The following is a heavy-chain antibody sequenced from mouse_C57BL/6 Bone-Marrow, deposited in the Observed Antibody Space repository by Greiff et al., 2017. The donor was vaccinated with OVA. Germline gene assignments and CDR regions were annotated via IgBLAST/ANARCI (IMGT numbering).Heavy chain of an antibody. V-gene: IGHV1-58*01. CDR3: ARSSGILLDDY. CDR2: LYIGNGYT. D-gene: IGHD6-1*01. CDR1: GYTFTSYG. Sequence: EVKLMESGAELVRPGSSVKMSCKTSGYTFTSYGINWVKQRPGQGLEWIGYLYIGNGYTEYNEKFKGKATLTSDTSSSTAYMQLSSLTSEDSAIYFCARSSGILLDDYWGQGTTLTVSS. J-gene: IGHJ2*01.